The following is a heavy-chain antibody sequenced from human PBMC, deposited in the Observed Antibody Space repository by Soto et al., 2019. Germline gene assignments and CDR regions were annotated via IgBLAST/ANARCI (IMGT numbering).Heavy chain of an antibody. CDR1: GFTFSNYA. CDR2: ISGSGDNT. V-gene: IGHV3-23*01. J-gene: IGHJ4*02. D-gene: IGHD6-19*01. Sequence: EVQLLDSGGGLVQPGGSLRFSCVASGFTFSNYAMGWFRQSPGKGLEWVSFISGSGDNTYPADSVKGRFTIYRDNAKNTVYLQMNSLRAEDTAVYYCAKTPLDGQIAVAGCRTKYFDYWGQGTLVTVSS. CDR3: AKTPLDGQIAVAGCRTKYFDY.